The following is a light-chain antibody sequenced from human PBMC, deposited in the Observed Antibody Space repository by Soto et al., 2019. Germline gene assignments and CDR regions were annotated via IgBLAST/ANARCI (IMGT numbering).Light chain of an antibody. Sequence: EIVMTQSPATLSVSPGERATLSCRASQSVSNNLACYQQKPGQAPRLLIDHASTRDTGLTARLIGSVSGTEVTLTISSLQSEHFAVYYCQQYNKWPLTFGGGTKVEIK. CDR1: QSVSNN. V-gene: IGKV3-15*01. CDR3: QQYNKWPLT. CDR2: HAS. J-gene: IGKJ4*01.